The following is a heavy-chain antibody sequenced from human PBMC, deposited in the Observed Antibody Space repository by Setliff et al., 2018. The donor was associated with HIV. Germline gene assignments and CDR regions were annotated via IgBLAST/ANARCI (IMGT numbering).Heavy chain of an antibody. CDR2: IWYDGINK. Sequence: SLRLSCATSGFTFTNYGMHWVRQAPGKGLEWVALIWYDGINKYYGDSVKGRFTISRDDSNNTLHLQMNSLRAEDTAVYYCVKVIGGGGRPGMKLFHELDYWGQGTLVTVSS. V-gene: IGHV3-33*06. CDR1: GFTFTNYG. J-gene: IGHJ4*02. CDR3: VKVIGGGGRPGMKLFHELDY. D-gene: IGHD2-21*01.